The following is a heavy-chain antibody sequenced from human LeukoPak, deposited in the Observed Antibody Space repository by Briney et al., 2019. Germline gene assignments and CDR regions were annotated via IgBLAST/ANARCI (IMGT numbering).Heavy chain of an antibody. CDR2: IFHTGSGST. J-gene: IGHJ4*02. D-gene: IGHD3-22*01. CDR3: ASGQPGYYYDSSGYGY. Sequence: SPSETLSLTCTVSGGSISPYYWSWIRQPPGKGLEWIGYIFHTGSGSTSHNPSLKSRVTISVDTSKNQFSLNLNSVTAADTAVYYCASGQPGYYYDSSGYGYWGQGTLVTVSS. CDR1: GGSISPYY. V-gene: IGHV4-59*08.